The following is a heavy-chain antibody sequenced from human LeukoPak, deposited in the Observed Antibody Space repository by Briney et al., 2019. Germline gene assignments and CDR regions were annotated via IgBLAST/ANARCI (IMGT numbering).Heavy chain of an antibody. V-gene: IGHV1-18*01. Sequence: ASVNVSCMASGYTFTSYGISWVRQAPGQGLDWMGWISAYNGNTNYAQKLQGRVTMTTDTSTSTAYMELRSLRSDDTAVYYCARDLGPYYYGSGSSVTFDYWGQGTLVTVSS. J-gene: IGHJ4*02. CDR1: GYTFTSYG. D-gene: IGHD3-10*01. CDR3: ARDLGPYYYGSGSSVTFDY. CDR2: ISAYNGNT.